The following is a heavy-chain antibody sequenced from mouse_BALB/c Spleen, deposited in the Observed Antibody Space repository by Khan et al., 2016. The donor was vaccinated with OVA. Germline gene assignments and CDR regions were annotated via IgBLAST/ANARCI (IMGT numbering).Heavy chain of an antibody. CDR3: ARSTYRYAFVY. D-gene: IGHD2-14*01. CDR2: IIYTGYT. J-gene: IGHJ3*01. CDR1: GDSITSGY. V-gene: IGHV3-8*02. Sequence: EVQLQESGPSLVKPSQTLSLTCSVTGDSITSGYWNWIRKFPGNKLEYMGYIIYTGYTYYNPSLKSLISITRHTSKNQYYLHLNSVTDEDTATYYCARSTYRYAFVYWGQGTLVTVAA.